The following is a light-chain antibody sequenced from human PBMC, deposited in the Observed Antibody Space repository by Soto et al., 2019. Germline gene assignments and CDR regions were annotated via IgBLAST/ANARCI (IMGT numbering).Light chain of an antibody. V-gene: IGKV3-20*01. Sequence: EIVLTQSPGTLSLSPGERATLSCRASQSVSSSYLAWYQQKPGQAPRLLIYGASSRATGIPDRFSGSGSGTDFTLTISILEPEDFAVYYCQQYGSPFTFGGGTKVEIK. CDR2: GAS. CDR3: QQYGSPFT. J-gene: IGKJ4*01. CDR1: QSVSSSY.